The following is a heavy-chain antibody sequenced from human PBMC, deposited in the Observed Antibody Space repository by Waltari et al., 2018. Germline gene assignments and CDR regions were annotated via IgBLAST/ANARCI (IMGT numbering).Heavy chain of an antibody. CDR2: ISGSGVST. CDR3: AKDYYGDY. Sequence: EVQLVESGGGLVQTGGSLSLSCAALGFTFSRYALNWVRQAPGKGLEWVSAISGSGVSTYYADSVKGRFTISRDNSKNTLYLQMNSLRAEDTAVYYCAKDYYGDYWGQGALVTVSS. J-gene: IGHJ4*02. V-gene: IGHV3-23*04. CDR1: GFTFSRYA.